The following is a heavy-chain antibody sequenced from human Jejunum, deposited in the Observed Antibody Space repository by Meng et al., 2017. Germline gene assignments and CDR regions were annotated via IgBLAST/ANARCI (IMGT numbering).Heavy chain of an antibody. V-gene: IGHV6-1*01. D-gene: IGHD6-19*01. J-gene: IGHJ4*02. CDR2: TSYRSKWYI. Sequence: VQLQSSGPGVVTLSHTLHLCCAISGDSVSTNSVAWNWIRQSSSRCLEWLGRTSYRSKWYIDYAVSVKSRITINPDTSKNQFSLQLNSVTPEDTAVSYCARGISAFAYWGQGTLVTVSS. CDR1: GDSVSTNSVA. CDR3: ARGISAFAY.